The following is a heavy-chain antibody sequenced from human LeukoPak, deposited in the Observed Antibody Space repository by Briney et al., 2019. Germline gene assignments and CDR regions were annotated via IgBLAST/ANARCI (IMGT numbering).Heavy chain of an antibody. V-gene: IGHV4-39*01. CDR2: IYYSGST. CDR1: GGSFSGYY. J-gene: IGHJ4*02. CDR3: ASVNSGSYPYYFDY. D-gene: IGHD1-26*01. Sequence: PSETLSLTCAVYGGSFSGYYWGWIRQPPGKGLEWIGSIYYSGSTYYNPSLKSRVTISVDTSKNQFSLKLSSVTAADTAVYYCASVNSGSYPYYFDYWGQGALVTVSS.